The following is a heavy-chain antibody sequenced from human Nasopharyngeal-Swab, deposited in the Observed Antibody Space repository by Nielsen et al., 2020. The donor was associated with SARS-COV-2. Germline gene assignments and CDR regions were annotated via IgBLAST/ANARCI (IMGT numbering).Heavy chain of an antibody. Sequence: GSLRLSCAVSGGSISSNTWWGCVCQTPGMGLEWIGEIIHSGGTNYNPALKSRVTISVDKSKNQLSLEVTSVTAADTAVYYCSRHYYYYMDIWGKGTTVTVSS. J-gene: IGHJ6*03. CDR3: SRHYYYYMDI. V-gene: IGHV4-4*02. CDR2: IIHSGGT. CDR1: GGSISSNTW.